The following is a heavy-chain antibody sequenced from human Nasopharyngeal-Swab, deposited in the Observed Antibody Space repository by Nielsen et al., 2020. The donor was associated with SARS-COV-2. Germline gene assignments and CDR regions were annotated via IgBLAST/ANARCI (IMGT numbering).Heavy chain of an antibody. CDR3: ARRVPPFSSSWYQRYYYYYMDV. D-gene: IGHD6-13*01. CDR2: MNPNSGNT. V-gene: IGHV1-8*01. J-gene: IGHJ6*03. Sequence: WVRQAPGQGLEWMGWMNPNSGNTGYAQKFQGRVTMTRNTSISTAYMELSSLRSEDTAVYYCARRVPPFSSSWYQRYYYYYMDVWGKGTTATVSS.